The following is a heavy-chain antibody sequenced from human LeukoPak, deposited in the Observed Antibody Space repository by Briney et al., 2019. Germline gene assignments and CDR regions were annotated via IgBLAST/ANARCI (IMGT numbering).Heavy chain of an antibody. V-gene: IGHV3-23*01. CDR2: ISESGRYT. Sequence: GGSLRLSCAASGFSFSSHALSWVRQASGKGPEWVSAISESGRYTYYADSVKGRFTISRDNSKTTLYLRMNSLRAEDTAVYYCAKDQGYFDYWGQGTLVTVSS. CDR1: GFSFSSHA. J-gene: IGHJ4*02. CDR3: AKDQGYFDY.